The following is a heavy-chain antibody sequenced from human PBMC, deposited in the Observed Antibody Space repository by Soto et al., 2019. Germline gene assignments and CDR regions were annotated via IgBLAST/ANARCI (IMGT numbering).Heavy chain of an antibody. J-gene: IGHJ3*02. CDR3: AKDLAGATTKGVAFDI. V-gene: IGHV3-21*01. Sequence: GGSLRLSCAASGFTFSRYSMNWVRQAPGKGLEWVSSISSTTNYIYYTESVKGRFTIFRDNSRNTLYLEVSSVRAEDTGIYYCAKDLAGATTKGVAFDIWGQGTMVTVSS. CDR2: ISSTTNYI. D-gene: IGHD1-26*01. CDR1: GFTFSRYS.